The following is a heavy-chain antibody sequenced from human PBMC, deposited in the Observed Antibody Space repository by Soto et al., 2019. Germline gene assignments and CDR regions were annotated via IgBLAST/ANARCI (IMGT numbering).Heavy chain of an antibody. Sequence: QVQLQESGPGLVKPSETLSLTCSVSGGSIRSYYWSRIRQPPGKGLEWIGYIYYSGSTNYNPSLKSRVTISVDTSKKQFSLRLTSVTAADTAVYYCARVNYGSGLDIWGQGTMVTVSS. CDR1: GGSIRSYY. CDR2: IYYSGST. CDR3: ARVNYGSGLDI. V-gene: IGHV4-59*08. D-gene: IGHD3-10*01. J-gene: IGHJ3*02.